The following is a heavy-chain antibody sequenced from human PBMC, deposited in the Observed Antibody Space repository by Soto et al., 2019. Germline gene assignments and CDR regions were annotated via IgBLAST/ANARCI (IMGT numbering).Heavy chain of an antibody. CDR2: IDHDGGTR. Sequence: EVQLVESGGGLVQPGGSLRLSCAASGFSFSTYWMNWVRQAPGKGLEWVANIDHDGGTRGYVASVKGRFTISRDNAKNSLYLQMNSLGVDDTALSYCAIDLYSGTSDYWGQGTLVPVSS. V-gene: IGHV3-7*05. CDR3: AIDLYSGTSDY. CDR1: GFSFSTYW. D-gene: IGHD1-26*01. J-gene: IGHJ4*02.